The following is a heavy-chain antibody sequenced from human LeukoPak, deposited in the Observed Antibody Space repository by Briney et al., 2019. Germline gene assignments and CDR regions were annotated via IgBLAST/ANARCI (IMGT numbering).Heavy chain of an antibody. V-gene: IGHV4-4*09. CDR3: ARQVAARPNWFDP. D-gene: IGHD6-6*01. CDR1: GGSISSYY. J-gene: IGHJ5*02. CDR2: IYTSGST. Sequence: SETLSLTCTVSGGSISSYYWSWIRQPPGKGLEWIGYIYTSGSTNYNPSLKSRVTISVDTSKNQFSLKLSSVTAADTAVYYCARQVAARPNWFDPWGQGTLVTASS.